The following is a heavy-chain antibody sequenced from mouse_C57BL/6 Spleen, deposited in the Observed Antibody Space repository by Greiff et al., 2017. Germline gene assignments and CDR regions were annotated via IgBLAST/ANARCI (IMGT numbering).Heavy chain of an antibody. D-gene: IGHD1-1*01. J-gene: IGHJ2*01. Sequence: EVQLQQSGPELVKPGASVKISCKASGYTFTDYYMNWVKQSHGKSLEWIGDINPNNGGTSYNQKFKGKATLTVDKSSSTAYMELRSLTSEDSAVYYCARSPYYYGSSSVYYFDYWGQGTTLTVSS. CDR3: ARSPYYYGSSSVYYFDY. CDR1: GYTFTDYY. CDR2: INPNNGGT. V-gene: IGHV1-26*01.